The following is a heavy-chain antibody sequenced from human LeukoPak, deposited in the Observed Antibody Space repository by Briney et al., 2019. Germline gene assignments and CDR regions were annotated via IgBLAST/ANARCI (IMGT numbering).Heavy chain of an antibody. CDR1: GFTFTSYA. D-gene: IGHD1-26*01. CDR3: AKDLGSSQDFDY. Sequence: GGSLRLSCVASGFTFTSYAMSWVRQAPGKGLEWASYIRGSGSTTHYADSVKGRFTISRDNSKNTLYLQMNSLRAEDTAVYYCAKDLGSSQDFDYWGQGTLVTVSS. CDR2: IRGSGSTT. J-gene: IGHJ4*02. V-gene: IGHV3-23*01.